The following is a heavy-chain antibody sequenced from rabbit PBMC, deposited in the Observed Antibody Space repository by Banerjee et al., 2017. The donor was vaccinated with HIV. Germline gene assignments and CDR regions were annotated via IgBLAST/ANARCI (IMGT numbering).Heavy chain of an antibody. CDR3: ARAYAGSSYYFNL. D-gene: IGHD8-1*01. CDR2: IYAGKGST. CDR1: GFDFSSYY. Sequence: QLKETGGGLVQPGGSLTLSCKASGFDFSSYYMSWVRQAPGKGLEWIGIIYAGKGSTDYASWVNGRFTISSDNAQNTVDLQMNSLTAADTATYFCARAYAGSSYYFNLWGPGTLVTVS. V-gene: IGHV1S7*01. J-gene: IGHJ4*01.